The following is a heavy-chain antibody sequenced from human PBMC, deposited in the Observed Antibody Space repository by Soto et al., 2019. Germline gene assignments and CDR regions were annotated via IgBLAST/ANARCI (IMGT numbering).Heavy chain of an antibody. V-gene: IGHV5-51*01. J-gene: IGHJ6*02. Sequence: PGESLKLSCKGAGYSFTSYWIGWVRQMPGKGLEWMGIIYPGDSDTRYSPSFQGQVTISADKSISTAYLQWSSLKASDTAMYYCARRSGGYSTYYYYYGMDVWGQGTTVTVSS. CDR3: ARRSGGYSTYYYYYGMDV. CDR2: IYPGDSDT. CDR1: GYSFTSYW. D-gene: IGHD4-4*01.